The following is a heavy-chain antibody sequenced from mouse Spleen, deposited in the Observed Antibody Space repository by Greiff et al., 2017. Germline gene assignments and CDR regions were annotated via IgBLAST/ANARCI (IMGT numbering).Heavy chain of an antibody. CDR1: GFSLTSYG. CDR2: IWSGGST. Sequence: VQVVESGPGLVQPSQSLSITCTVSGFSLTSYGVHWVRQSPGKGLEWLGVIWSGGSTDYNAAFISRLSISKDNSKSQVFFKMNSLQADDTAIYYCARKGYGNYEDWYFDVWGAGTTVTVSS. CDR3: ARKGYGNYEDWYFDV. J-gene: IGHJ1*01. D-gene: IGHD2-1*01. V-gene: IGHV2-2*01.